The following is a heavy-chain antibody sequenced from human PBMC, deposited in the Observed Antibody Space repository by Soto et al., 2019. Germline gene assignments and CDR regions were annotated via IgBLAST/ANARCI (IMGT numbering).Heavy chain of an antibody. V-gene: IGHV5-51*01. D-gene: IGHD2-2*01. CDR1: GYTFTDYW. J-gene: IGHJ6*02. CDR2: IYPGDSDT. CDR3: ARHTSNFRYYYYAMDV. Sequence: PGESLKISCKGSGYTFTDYWIGWVRQLPGKGLEWMGIIYPGDSDTRYSPSFQGHVTITVGKSTSTAYLQWNTLKASDTAMYYCARHTSNFRYYYYAMDVWGRGTTVTVSS.